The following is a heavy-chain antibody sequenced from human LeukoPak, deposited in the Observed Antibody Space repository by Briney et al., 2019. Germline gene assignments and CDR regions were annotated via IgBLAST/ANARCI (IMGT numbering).Heavy chain of an antibody. Sequence: PSETLSLTCTVSGGSISSGSYYWSWIRQPAGKGLEWIGRIYTSGSTNYSPSLKSRVTISVDTSKTQFSLTLGSVTAADPAVFLCARATIFGVVILDWGQGTMVTVSS. J-gene: IGHJ3*01. CDR3: ARATIFGVVILD. V-gene: IGHV4-61*02. CDR2: IYTSGST. CDR1: GGSISSGSYY. D-gene: IGHD3-3*01.